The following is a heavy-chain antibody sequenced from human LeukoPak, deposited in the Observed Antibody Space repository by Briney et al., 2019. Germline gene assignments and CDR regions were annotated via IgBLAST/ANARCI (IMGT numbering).Heavy chain of an antibody. Sequence: GGSLRLSCAASGFTFSSYWVHWVRQAPGKGLEWVSGISGSGGNTYYADSVKGRFTISRDNSKNTLYLQMSSLRAEDTAVYYCAKEAVDYDILTGYYTTGYFDYWGQGTLVTVSS. CDR2: ISGSGGNT. D-gene: IGHD3-9*01. CDR1: GFTFSSYW. V-gene: IGHV3-23*01. CDR3: AKEAVDYDILTGYYTTGYFDY. J-gene: IGHJ4*02.